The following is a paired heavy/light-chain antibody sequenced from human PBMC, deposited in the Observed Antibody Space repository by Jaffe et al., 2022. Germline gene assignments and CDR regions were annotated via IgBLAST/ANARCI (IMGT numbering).Light chain of an antibody. V-gene: IGLV3-21*04. J-gene: IGLJ2*01. CDR1: NIGSKS. CDR3: QVWDSSSDHQRHVV. Sequence: SYVLTQPPSVSVAPGKTARITCGGNNIGSKSVHWYQQKPGQAPVLVIYYDSDRPSGIPERFSGSNSGNTATLTISRVEAGDEADYYCQVWDSSSDHQRHVVFGGGTKLTVL. CDR2: YDS.
Heavy chain of an antibody. CDR2: IYHSGST. J-gene: IGHJ3*02. CDR3: ARDHRPLDYSIGGVVAVGDAFDI. D-gene: IGHD4-4*01. CDR1: GGSISSSNW. Sequence: QVQLQESGPGLVKPSGTLSLTCAVSGGSISSSNWWSWVRQPPGKGLEWIGEIYHSGSTNYNPSLKSRVTISVDKSKNQFSLKLSSVTAADTAVYYCARDHRPLDYSIGGVVAVGDAFDIWGQGTMVTVSS. V-gene: IGHV4-4*02.